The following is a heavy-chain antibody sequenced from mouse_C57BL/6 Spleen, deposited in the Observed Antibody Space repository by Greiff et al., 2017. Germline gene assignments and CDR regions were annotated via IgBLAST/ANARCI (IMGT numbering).Heavy chain of an antibody. CDR3: ARGGYYGSSYAFDY. V-gene: IGHV1-66*01. D-gene: IGHD1-1*01. CDR2: IYPGSGNT. CDR1: GYSFTSYY. Sequence: QVQLQQSGPELVKPGASVKISCKASGYSFTSYYIHWVKQRPGQGLEWIGWIYPGSGNTKYNEKFKGKATLTADTSSSTAYMQLSSLTSEDSAVXYCARGGYYGSSYAFDYWGQGTTLTVSS. J-gene: IGHJ2*01.